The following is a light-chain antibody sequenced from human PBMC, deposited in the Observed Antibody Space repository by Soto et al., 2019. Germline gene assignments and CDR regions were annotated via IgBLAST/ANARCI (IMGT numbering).Light chain of an antibody. CDR3: QQYVTSPIT. CDR2: GAS. Sequence: TQAPATLSVSPGERATLSCRASQSVSSSYLAWYQQKPGQAPRLLIYGASSRATGIPDRFSGSGSGTDFTLTVSRLEPEDFAVYYCQQYVTSPITSCHGTRLEIK. J-gene: IGKJ5*01. CDR1: QSVSSSY. V-gene: IGKV3-20*01.